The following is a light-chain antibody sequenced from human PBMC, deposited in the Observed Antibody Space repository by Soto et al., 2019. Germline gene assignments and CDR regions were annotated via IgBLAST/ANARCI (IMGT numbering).Light chain of an antibody. Sequence: QSALTQPASVSGSPGQSITISCTGTSSDVGLYNYVSWYQQHPAKAPKLMIYEVTNRPSGVSNRFTGSKAGDTASLTISGLHAEDEADDYCSSYTSSATLLFGGVTKLTVL. CDR1: SSDVGLYNY. CDR2: EVT. CDR3: SSYTSSATLL. J-gene: IGLJ3*02. V-gene: IGLV2-14*01.